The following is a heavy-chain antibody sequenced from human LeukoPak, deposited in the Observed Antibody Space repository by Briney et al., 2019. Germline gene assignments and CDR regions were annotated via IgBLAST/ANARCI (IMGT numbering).Heavy chain of an antibody. D-gene: IGHD3-10*01. CDR2: IRYDGSNK. Sequence: GGSLRLSCAASGFTFSSYGMHWVRQAPGKGLEWVAFIRYDGSNKYYADSVKGRFTISRDNANNTLYLQMHSLRAEDTAVYYCIRDGLLWFGGSTWGQGTMVTVSS. J-gene: IGHJ3*01. V-gene: IGHV3-30*02. CDR3: IRDGLLWFGGST. CDR1: GFTFSSYG.